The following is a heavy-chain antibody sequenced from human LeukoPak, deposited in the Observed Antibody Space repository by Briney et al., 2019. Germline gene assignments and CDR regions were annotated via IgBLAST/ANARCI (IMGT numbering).Heavy chain of an antibody. CDR1: GGSISSGGYY. V-gene: IGHV4-31*03. CDR3: ARDCIAAAGSPYYYGMDV. CDR2: IYYSGST. D-gene: IGHD6-13*01. Sequence: SETLSLTCTVSGGSISSGGYYWSWIRQHPGKGLEWIGYIYYSGSTYYNPSLKSRVTISVDTSKNQFSLKLSSVTAADTVVYYCARDCIAAAGSPYYYGMDVWGQGTTVTVSS. J-gene: IGHJ6*02.